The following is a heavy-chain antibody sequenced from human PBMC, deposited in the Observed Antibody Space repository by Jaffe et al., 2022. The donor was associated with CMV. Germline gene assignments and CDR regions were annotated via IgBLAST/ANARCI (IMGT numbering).Heavy chain of an antibody. V-gene: IGHV3-21*01. CDR1: GFTFSSYS. CDR3: ARVRAAAGVDY. D-gene: IGHD6-13*01. J-gene: IGHJ4*02. CDR2: ISSSSSYI. Sequence: EVQLVESGGGLVKPGGSLRLSCAASGFTFSSYSMNWVRQAPGKGLEWVSSISSSSSYIYYADSVKGRFTISRDNAKNSLYLQMNSLRAEDTAVYYCARVRAAAGVDYWGQGTLVTVSS.